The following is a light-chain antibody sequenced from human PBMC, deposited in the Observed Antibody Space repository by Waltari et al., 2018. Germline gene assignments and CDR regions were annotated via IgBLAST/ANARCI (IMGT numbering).Light chain of an antibody. CDR3: QQYGWSPYT. Sequence: LTQSPGTLSLSPGERATLSCRASQSVSSSLAWYQQKPGQSPRLLIYGASSRATGIPDRFSGSGSGTDFTLTISRLEPEDFAVYYCQQYGWSPYTFGQGTKLEIK. CDR2: GAS. CDR1: QSVSSS. V-gene: IGKV3-20*01. J-gene: IGKJ2*01.